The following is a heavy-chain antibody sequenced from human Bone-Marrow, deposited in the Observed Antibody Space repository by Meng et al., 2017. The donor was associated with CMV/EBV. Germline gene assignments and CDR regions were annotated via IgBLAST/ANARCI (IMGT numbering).Heavy chain of an antibody. J-gene: IGHJ4*02. Sequence: ASVKVSCKASGYTFTGYYMHWVRQAPGQGLEWMGWISAHNGNTNYAQKLQGRVTMTTDTSTSTAYMELRSLRSDDTAVYYCARESQYCSSTSCSNFDYWGQGTLVTVSS. V-gene: IGHV1-18*04. CDR1: GYTFTGYY. CDR2: ISAHNGNT. CDR3: ARESQYCSSTSCSNFDY. D-gene: IGHD2-2*01.